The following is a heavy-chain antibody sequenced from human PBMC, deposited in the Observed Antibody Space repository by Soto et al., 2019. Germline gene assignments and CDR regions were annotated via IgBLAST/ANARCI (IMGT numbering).Heavy chain of an antibody. Sequence: QVQLVESGGGVVQPGRSLQLSCAASGLDFSDYGMHWVRQAPGKGLEWVALISSDGSNDYYADSVKGRFTVSRDISKNTLYLLLNSLRTEDTAVYYCYGEGYWGQGTLVTVSS. D-gene: IGHD4-17*01. V-gene: IGHV3-30*03. CDR1: GLDFSDYG. J-gene: IGHJ4*02. CDR2: ISSDGSND. CDR3: YGEGY.